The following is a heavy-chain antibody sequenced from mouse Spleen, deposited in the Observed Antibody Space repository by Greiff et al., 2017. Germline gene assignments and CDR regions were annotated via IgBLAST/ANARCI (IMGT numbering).Heavy chain of an antibody. V-gene: IGHV5-12*02. CDR3: ARRDYGTRYYAMDY. CDR1: GFTFSDYY. Sequence: EVKLVESGGDLVKPGGSLKLSCATSGFTFSDYYMYWVRQTPEKRLEWVAYISNGGGSTYYPDTVKGRFTISRDNAKNTLYLQMSRLKSEDTAMYYCARRDYGTRYYAMDYWGQGTSVTVSS. D-gene: IGHD1-2*01. J-gene: IGHJ4*01. CDR2: ISNGGGST.